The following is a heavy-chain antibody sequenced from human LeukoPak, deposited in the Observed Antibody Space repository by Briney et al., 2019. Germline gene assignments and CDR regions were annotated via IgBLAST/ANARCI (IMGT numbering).Heavy chain of an antibody. CDR3: AKEMHCGGDCYYMDV. CDR2: ISGSGGST. CDR1: GFTFSSYA. Sequence: GGSLRLSCAAPGFTFSSYAMSWVRQAPGKGLEWVSAISGSGGSTYYADSVKGRFTISRDNSKNTLYLQMNSLRAEDTAVYYCAKEMHCGGDCYYMDVWGKGTTVTVSS. V-gene: IGHV3-23*01. D-gene: IGHD2-21*01. J-gene: IGHJ6*03.